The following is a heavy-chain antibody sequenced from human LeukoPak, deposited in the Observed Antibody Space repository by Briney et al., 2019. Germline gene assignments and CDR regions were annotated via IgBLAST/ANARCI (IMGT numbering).Heavy chain of an antibody. CDR1: GFTVGSNY. D-gene: IGHD3-22*01. J-gene: IGHJ4*02. Sequence: GGSLRLSCAASGFTVGSNYMSWVRQAPGKGLEWVSVIYSGGSTYYADSVKGRFTISRDNSKNTLYLQMNSLRAEDTAVYYCAKEGGGYYYDSSGWAFDYWGQGTLVTVSS. CDR3: AKEGGGYYYDSSGWAFDY. CDR2: IYSGGST. V-gene: IGHV3-53*01.